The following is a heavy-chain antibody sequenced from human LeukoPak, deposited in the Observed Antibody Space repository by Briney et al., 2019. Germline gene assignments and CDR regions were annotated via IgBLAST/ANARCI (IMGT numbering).Heavy chain of an antibody. CDR1: GGSISSYY. J-gene: IGHJ6*02. D-gene: IGHD6-19*01. CDR2: IYYSVST. Sequence: AETLSLTCTVSGGSISSYYWSWIRQPPGKGLEWIGYIYYSVSTNYNPSLKSRVTISVDTSKNQFSLKLSSVTAADTAVYYCARAAVVGWGKKLYGMDVWGQGTTVTVSS. V-gene: IGHV4-59*01. CDR3: ARAAVVGWGKKLYGMDV.